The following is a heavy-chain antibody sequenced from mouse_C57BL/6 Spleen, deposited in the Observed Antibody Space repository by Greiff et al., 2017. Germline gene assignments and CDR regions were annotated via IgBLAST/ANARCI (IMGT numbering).Heavy chain of an antibody. J-gene: IGHJ3*01. CDR1: GFTFSDYG. CDR3: ASAYYSNPAWFAY. V-gene: IGHV5-17*01. CDR2: ISSGSSTI. D-gene: IGHD2-5*01. Sequence: DVHLVESGGGLVKPGGSLKLSCAASGFTFSDYGMHWVRQAPEKGLEWVAYISSGSSTIYYADTGKGRFTISRDNAKNTLFLQMTSLRSEDTAMYYCASAYYSNPAWFAYWGQGTLVTVSA.